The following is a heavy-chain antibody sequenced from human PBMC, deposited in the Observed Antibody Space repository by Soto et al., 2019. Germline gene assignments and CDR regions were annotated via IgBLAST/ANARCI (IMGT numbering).Heavy chain of an antibody. V-gene: IGHV1-18*01. J-gene: IGHJ6*02. CDR3: ASSSAVDTAMVSGDGMDV. D-gene: IGHD5-18*01. CDR1: GYTFTSYG. Sequence: QVQLVQSGAEVKKPGASVKVSCKASGYTFTSYGISWVRQAPGQGLEWMGWISAYNGNTNYAQKLQGRVTMTTDTXTXAXSMELRSLRSDDTAVYYCASSSAVDTAMVSGDGMDVWGQGTTVTVSS. CDR2: ISAYNGNT.